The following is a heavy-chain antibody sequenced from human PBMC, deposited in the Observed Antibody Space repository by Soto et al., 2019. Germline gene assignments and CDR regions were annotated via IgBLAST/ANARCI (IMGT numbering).Heavy chain of an antibody. CDR1: GGTFSSYA. CDR3: ARAIAYYDSSGYPQTQFDY. V-gene: IGHV1-69*13. Sequence: SVKVSCKASGGTFSSYAISWVRQAPGQGLEWMGGIIPIFGTANYAQKFQGRVTITADESTSTAYMELSSLRSEDTAVYYCARAIAYYDSSGYPQTQFDYWGQGTLVTVSS. CDR2: IIPIFGTA. J-gene: IGHJ4*02. D-gene: IGHD3-22*01.